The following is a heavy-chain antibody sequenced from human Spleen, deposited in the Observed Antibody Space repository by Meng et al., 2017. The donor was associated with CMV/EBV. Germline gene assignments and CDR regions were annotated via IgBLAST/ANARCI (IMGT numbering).Heavy chain of an antibody. J-gene: IGHJ5*02. V-gene: IGHV4-34*01. D-gene: IGHD3-3*01. CDR3: ARGGRIFGVVIDQNNWFDP. CDR2: INHSGST. CDR1: SFSGYY. Sequence: SFSGYYWSLFRQPPGQVLEWIGEINHSGSTNYNPSLKSRVTISVDTSKNQFSLKLSSVTAADTAVYYCARGGRIFGVVIDQNNWFDPWGQGTLVTVSS.